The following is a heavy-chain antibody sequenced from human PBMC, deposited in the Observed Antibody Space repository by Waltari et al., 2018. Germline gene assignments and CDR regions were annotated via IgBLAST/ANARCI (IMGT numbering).Heavy chain of an antibody. Sequence: QVQLQQSGPGLVKPSQTLPLTCPIPGDSVPNENAAWPWIRPSPSRGLEWLGRTYYRAKWYNEYAVSMKSRTTVNPDTSKNQFSLQLNSVTPEDTAVYYCTRELVGYFDYWDQGTLVTVSS. CDR2: TYYRAKWYN. D-gene: IGHD2-15*01. CDR1: GDSVPNENAA. J-gene: IGHJ4*02. CDR3: TRELVGYFDY. V-gene: IGHV6-1*01.